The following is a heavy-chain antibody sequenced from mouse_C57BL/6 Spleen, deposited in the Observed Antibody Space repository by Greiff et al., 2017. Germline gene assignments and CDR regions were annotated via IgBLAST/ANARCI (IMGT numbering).Heavy chain of an antibody. CDR1: GFTFSDYG. V-gene: IGHV5-17*01. CDR3: ARWSYYGSSDYAMDY. CDR2: ISSGSSTI. J-gene: IGHJ4*01. Sequence: DVKLQESGGGLVKPGGSLKLSCAASGFTFSDYGMHWVRQAPEKGLEWVAYISSGSSTIYSADTVKGRFTISSDNAKNTLFLQMTSLRTEDTAMYDSARWSYYGSSDYAMDYWGQGTSVTVSS. D-gene: IGHD1-1*01.